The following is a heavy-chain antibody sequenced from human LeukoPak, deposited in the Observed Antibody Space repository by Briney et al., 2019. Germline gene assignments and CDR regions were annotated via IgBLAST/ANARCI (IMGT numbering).Heavy chain of an antibody. CDR1: GFTFNSYA. D-gene: IGHD6-6*01. CDR2: ISSDGSNN. V-gene: IGHV3-30-3*01. CDR3: AKVGSSIAAPRDDY. J-gene: IGHJ4*02. Sequence: TGGSLRLSCAASGFTFNSYAMHWVRQAPGKGLEWVAVISSDGSNNYYADSVKGRFTISRDNSKNTLYLQVNSLRAEDTAVYYCAKVGSSIAAPRDDYWGQGTLVTVSS.